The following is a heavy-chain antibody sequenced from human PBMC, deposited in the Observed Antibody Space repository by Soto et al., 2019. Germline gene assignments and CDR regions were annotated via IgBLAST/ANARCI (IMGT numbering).Heavy chain of an antibody. CDR3: ASLWNFFDF. J-gene: IGHJ4*02. Sequence: SETLSLTCTVSGASISSYYWSWIRQPPGKGLEWIGYMYFNESPKYNPSLKSRVTMSVDTSKNQFSLKLSSVTAADTAVYYCASLWNFFDFWGQGAMVTVSS. CDR1: GASISSYY. CDR2: MYFNESP. D-gene: IGHD2-21*01. V-gene: IGHV4-59*01.